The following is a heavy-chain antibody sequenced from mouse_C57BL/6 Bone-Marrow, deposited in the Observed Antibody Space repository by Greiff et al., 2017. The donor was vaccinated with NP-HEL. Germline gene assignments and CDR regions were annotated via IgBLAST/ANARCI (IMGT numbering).Heavy chain of an antibody. V-gene: IGHV5-12*01. J-gene: IGHJ3*01. CDR1: GFTFSDYY. CDR3: ARTGTYYSNYAWFAY. Sequence: EVHLVESGGGLVQPGGSLKLSCAASGFTFSDYYMYWVRQTPEKRLEWVAYISNGGGSTYYPDTVKGRFTISRDNAKNTLYLQMSRLKSEDTAMYYCARTGTYYSNYAWFAYWGQGTLVTVSA. CDR2: ISNGGGST. D-gene: IGHD2-5*01.